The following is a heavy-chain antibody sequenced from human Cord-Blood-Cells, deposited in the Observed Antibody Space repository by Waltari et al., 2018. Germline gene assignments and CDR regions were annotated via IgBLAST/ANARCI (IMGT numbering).Heavy chain of an antibody. V-gene: IGHV2-70*01. CDR3: ARNFNWNYYFDY. Sequence: QVTLRESGPALVKPTQTLTLTCPFPGFSLSTSRLCVSWIRQPPGKALEWLALIDWDDDKYYSTSLKTRLTISKDTSKNQVVLTMTNMDPVDTATYYCARNFNWNYYFDYWGQGTLVTVSS. CDR2: IDWDDDK. J-gene: IGHJ4*02. D-gene: IGHD1-7*01. CDR1: GFSLSTSRLC.